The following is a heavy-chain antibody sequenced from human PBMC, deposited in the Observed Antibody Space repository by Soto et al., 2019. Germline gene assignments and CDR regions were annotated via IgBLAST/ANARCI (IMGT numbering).Heavy chain of an antibody. CDR1: GYTFTGYY. CDR2: INPNSGGT. CDR3: ARDPFNYYDSSGDDYYYYGMDV. V-gene: IGHV1-2*02. J-gene: IGHJ6*02. Sequence: ASVKVSCKASGYTFTGYYMHWVRQAPGQGLEWMGWINPNSGGTNYAQKFQGRVTMTRDTSISTAYMELSRLRSDDTAVYYWARDPFNYYDSSGDDYYYYGMDVWGQGTTVTVSS. D-gene: IGHD3-22*01.